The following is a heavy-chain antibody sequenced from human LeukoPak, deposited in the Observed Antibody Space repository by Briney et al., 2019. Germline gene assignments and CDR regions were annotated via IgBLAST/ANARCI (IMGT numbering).Heavy chain of an antibody. CDR1: GGSISNYY. D-gene: IGHD2-15*01. CDR3: ARGHDGVVGWLAP. CDR2: ISYSGST. J-gene: IGHJ5*02. V-gene: IGHV4-59*01. Sequence: SETLSLTCTVSGGSISNYYWIWIRQPPGKGLEWIGYISYSGSTNYNPSLKSRVTISVDTSKNQFSLKLTTVTAADTAVYYCARGHDGVVGWLAPWGRGTLVTVSS.